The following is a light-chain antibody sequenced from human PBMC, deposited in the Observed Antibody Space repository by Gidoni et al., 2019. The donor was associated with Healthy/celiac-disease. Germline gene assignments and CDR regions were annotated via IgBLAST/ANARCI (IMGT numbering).Light chain of an antibody. CDR1: SSNIGSNT. Sequence: QSVLTQPPSASGTPGQRVTIPCSGSSSNIGSNTVNWYQQLPGTAPKLLIYSTNQRPSGVPDRFSGSKSGTSASLAISGLQSEDEADYYCAAWDDSLNGPDWVFGGGTKLTVL. CDR2: STN. J-gene: IGLJ3*02. V-gene: IGLV1-44*01. CDR3: AAWDDSLNGPDWV.